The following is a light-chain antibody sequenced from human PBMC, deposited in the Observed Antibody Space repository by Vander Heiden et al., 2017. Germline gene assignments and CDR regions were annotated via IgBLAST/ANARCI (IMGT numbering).Light chain of an antibody. V-gene: IGKV3-11*01. CDR2: DAS. CDR1: QSVRHE. Sequence: EIVLTQSPATLSLSPGERAILSRRASQSVRHELAWYQQKPGQAPRLVIYDASYRATGVPGRFGGSGSGTDFTLTISSLEPEDSAVYYCQQRNSWPLTFGGGTKVEIK. CDR3: QQRNSWPLT. J-gene: IGKJ4*01.